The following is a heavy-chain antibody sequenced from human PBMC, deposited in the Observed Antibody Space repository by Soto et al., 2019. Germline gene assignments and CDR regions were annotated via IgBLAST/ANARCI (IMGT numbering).Heavy chain of an antibody. J-gene: IGHJ6*02. CDR3: ARDRLRYNWNDFPYYYYGMDV. CDR1: GFTFSSYA. CDR2: ISYDGSNK. V-gene: IGHV3-30-3*01. Sequence: QVQLVESGGGVVQPGRSLRLSCAASGFTFSSYAMHWVRQAPGKGLEWVAVISYDGSNKYYADSVKGRFTISRDNSKNTPYLQMNSLRAEDTAVYYCARDRLRYNWNDFPYYYYGMDVWGQGTTVTVSS. D-gene: IGHD1-1*01.